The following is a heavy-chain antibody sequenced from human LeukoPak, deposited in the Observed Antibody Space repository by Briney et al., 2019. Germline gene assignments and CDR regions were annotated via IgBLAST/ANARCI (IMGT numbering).Heavy chain of an antibody. J-gene: IGHJ4*02. V-gene: IGHV3-15*01. CDR2: IRSKPDGGTT. Sequence: GGSLRLSCAASGFTFSNVWMSWVRRAPGKGLEWVGRIRSKPDGGTTDYGAPVKGRFTISRDDSKNMLYLQMNNLKIEDTAVYYCTTDWAGYWGQGTLVTVSS. D-gene: IGHD3-16*01. CDR3: TTDWAGY. CDR1: GFTFSNVW.